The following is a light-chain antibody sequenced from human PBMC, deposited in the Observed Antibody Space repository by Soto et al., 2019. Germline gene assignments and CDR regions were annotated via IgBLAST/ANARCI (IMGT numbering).Light chain of an antibody. Sequence: VLTQSPDTLSLSPGERATLSCRASQSVGSSYLAWYQQKPGQAPRLLIYGASSRATGIPDRFSGSGSGTDFTLTISRLEPEDFAVYYCQQYGSSRTFGQGTKVDIK. J-gene: IGKJ1*01. CDR1: QSVGSSY. CDR2: GAS. CDR3: QQYGSSRT. V-gene: IGKV3-20*01.